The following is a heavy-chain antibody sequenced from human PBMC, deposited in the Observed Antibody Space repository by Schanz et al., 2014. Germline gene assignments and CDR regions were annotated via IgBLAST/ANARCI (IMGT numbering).Heavy chain of an antibody. D-gene: IGHD6-13*01. V-gene: IGHV3-11*06. Sequence: VQLVESEGGLVQPGGSLRLSCEGSGFSFSDYWMGWVRQAPGKGLEWVSYISSDNNYAYYADSMRGRFTISRDNAKNSLYLQMNSLRAEDTAVYYCARGRARQLVHWFDPWGQGTLVTVSS. CDR3: ARGRARQLVHWFDP. J-gene: IGHJ5*02. CDR2: ISSDNNYA. CDR1: GFSFSDYW.